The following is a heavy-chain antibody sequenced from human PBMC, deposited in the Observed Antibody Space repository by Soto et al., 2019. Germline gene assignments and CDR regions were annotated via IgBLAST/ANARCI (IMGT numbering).Heavy chain of an antibody. Sequence: SETLSLTCAVYGGSFSDYYWSWIRQPPGKGLEWIGEINHSGSTNYNPSLKSRVIISVDTSKNQFSPKLSSVTAADTAVYYCARGRGATQNNWFDPWGQGTLVTVSS. CDR3: ARGRGATQNNWFDP. CDR1: GGSFSDYY. J-gene: IGHJ5*02. D-gene: IGHD1-26*01. CDR2: INHSGST. V-gene: IGHV4-34*01.